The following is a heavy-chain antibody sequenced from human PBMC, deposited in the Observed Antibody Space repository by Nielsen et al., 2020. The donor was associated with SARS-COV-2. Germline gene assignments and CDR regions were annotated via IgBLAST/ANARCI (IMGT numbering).Heavy chain of an antibody. J-gene: IGHJ6*02. CDR3: ARDRAVGARGSSGMEV. D-gene: IGHD1-26*01. CDR2: IYSVDGST. V-gene: IGHV3-NL1*01. Sequence: GGSLRLSCAASGFTFSSYGMHWVRQAPGKGLEWVSLIYSVDGSTYYADSVKGRFTISRDNSKNTLYLQMHSLRAEDTAVYYCARDRAVGARGSSGMEVWGQGTTATVSS. CDR1: GFTFSSYG.